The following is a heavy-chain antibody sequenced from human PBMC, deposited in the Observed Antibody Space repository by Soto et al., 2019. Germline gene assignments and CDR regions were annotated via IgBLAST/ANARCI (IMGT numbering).Heavy chain of an antibody. V-gene: IGHV1-18*01. J-gene: IGHJ4*02. CDR2: ISAYNGNT. CDR1: GYTFTTRG. Sequence: QVQLVQSGTEMREPGASVKVSCKASGYTFTTRGITWLRRAPGQGLEWMGWISAYNGNTNYAQKLHDRITMTTDTSTNTAYMELRSLRSDDTAVYYCGTTPGDWMKDGWTNNWGQGTLVTVSS. CDR3: GTTPGDWMKDGWTNN. D-gene: IGHD6-19*01.